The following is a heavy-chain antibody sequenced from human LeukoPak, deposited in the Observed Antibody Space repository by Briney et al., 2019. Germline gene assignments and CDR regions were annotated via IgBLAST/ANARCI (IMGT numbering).Heavy chain of an antibody. D-gene: IGHD6-19*01. CDR1: GLTVSSKH. V-gene: IGHV3-66*01. CDR2: IYSGGST. J-gene: IGHJ4*02. CDR3: ATSTAGGWCRIIDY. Sequence: GGSLRLSCAASGLTVSSKHMSWVRQAPGKGLEWVSVIYSGGSTYYADSVKGRFTISRDNSKNTLYLQMNSLRDEDTAVYYCATSTAGGWCRIIDYWGQGTLVTVSS.